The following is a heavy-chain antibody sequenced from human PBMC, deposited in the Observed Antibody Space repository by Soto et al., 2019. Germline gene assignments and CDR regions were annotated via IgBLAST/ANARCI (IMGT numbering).Heavy chain of an antibody. J-gene: IGHJ4*02. CDR3: IAYCDFSGGHTPL. V-gene: IGHV3-15*07. Sequence: EVQLVESGGGLVKPGGSFGLSCAASGFTLNNVWMHWVRQAPGKGLEGVGRIKSKHDGETTDYAEPVKGRFTISREYTKNTLYLQMNSLKPADTAVYYCIAYCDFSGGHTPLWSQGSLVTVSS. D-gene: IGHD3-3*01. CDR1: GFTLNNVW. CDR2: IKSKHDGETT.